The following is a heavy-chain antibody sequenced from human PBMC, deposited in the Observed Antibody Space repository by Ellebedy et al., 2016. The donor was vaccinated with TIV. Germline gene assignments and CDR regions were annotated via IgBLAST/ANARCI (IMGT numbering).Heavy chain of an antibody. J-gene: IGHJ4*02. Sequence: SETLSLXXNVSGGSIRSYYWSWFRQPPGKGLEWIGYISNSGSTNYSPSLKSRVTISVDTSKNQFSLNLRSVTAADTAVYYCARGAHADTAWGPGTLVTVSS. D-gene: IGHD6-25*01. CDR3: ARGAHADTA. CDR1: GGSIRSYY. V-gene: IGHV4-59*01. CDR2: ISNSGST.